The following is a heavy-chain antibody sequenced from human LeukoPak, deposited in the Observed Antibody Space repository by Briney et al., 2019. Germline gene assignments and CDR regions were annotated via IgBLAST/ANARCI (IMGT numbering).Heavy chain of an antibody. CDR2: ISSSGSTI. J-gene: IGHJ4*02. Sequence: GGSLRLSCAASGFTFSSYEMNWVRQAPGKGLEWVSYISSSGSTIYYADSVKGRFTISRDNAKNSLYLQMNSLRAEDTAVYYCARDRGPGNTAMDPFDYGGRGTLVTVSS. CDR3: ARDRGPGNTAMDPFDY. CDR1: GFTFSSYE. D-gene: IGHD5-18*01. V-gene: IGHV3-48*03.